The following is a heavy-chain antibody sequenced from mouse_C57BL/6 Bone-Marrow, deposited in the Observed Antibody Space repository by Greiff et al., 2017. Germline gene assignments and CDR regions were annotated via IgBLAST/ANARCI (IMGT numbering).Heavy chain of an antibody. CDR1: GFSLTSYA. CDR3: ARNHLHYYYGGYFDY. CDR2: IWTGGGT. J-gene: IGHJ2*01. D-gene: IGHD1-1*01. V-gene: IGHV2-9-1*01. Sequence: VKLVESGPGLVAPSQSLSITCTVSGFSLTSYAISWVRQPPGKGLEWLGVIWTGGGTNYNTALKSRLSISKDNSESQVFLKMNSLQNDDTARYYCARNHLHYYYGGYFDYWGQGTTLTVSS.